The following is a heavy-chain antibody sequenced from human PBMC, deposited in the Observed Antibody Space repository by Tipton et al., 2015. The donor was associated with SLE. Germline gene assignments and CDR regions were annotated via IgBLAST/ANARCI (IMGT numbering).Heavy chain of an antibody. D-gene: IGHD3-10*01. Sequence: TLSLTCTVSGGSISSHYWSWIRQSPGRGLEWIGDIYYSGSTKYNPSLKSRVTISPDTSKNQFSLKLSSVTAADSAVYYCARGRGANWFVDYYYGMDVWGQGTTVTVSS. J-gene: IGHJ6*02. CDR1: GGSISSHY. CDR2: IYYSGST. V-gene: IGHV4-59*11. CDR3: ARGRGANWFVDYYYGMDV.